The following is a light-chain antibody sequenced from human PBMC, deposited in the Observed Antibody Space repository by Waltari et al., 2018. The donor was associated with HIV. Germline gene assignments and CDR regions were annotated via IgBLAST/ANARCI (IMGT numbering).Light chain of an antibody. CDR1: SDLRDYKS. V-gene: IGLV2-14*01. Sequence: QSALTQPASVSGSPGQSITISCTGTSDLRDYKSVARYQHHPGKAPKVIIYEVNNRPSGVSRRFSGSISGNTASLTISGLQAEDEADYFCTSYISSASPEFGGGTKVTVL. J-gene: IGLJ3*02. CDR3: TSYISSASPE. CDR2: EVN.